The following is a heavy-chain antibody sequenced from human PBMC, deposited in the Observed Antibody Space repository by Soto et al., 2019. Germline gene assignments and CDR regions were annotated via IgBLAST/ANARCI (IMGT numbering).Heavy chain of an antibody. CDR2: IWYDGSNK. Sequence: ESGGGVVQPGRSLRLSCAASGFTFSSYGMHWVRQAPGKGLEWVAVIWYDGSNKYYADSVKGRFTISRDNSKNTLYLQMNSLRAEDTAVYYCARGGCSSTSCYLNSYYYYYMDVWGKGTTVTVSS. V-gene: IGHV3-33*01. CDR3: ARGGCSSTSCYLNSYYYYYMDV. CDR1: GFTFSSYG. J-gene: IGHJ6*03. D-gene: IGHD2-2*01.